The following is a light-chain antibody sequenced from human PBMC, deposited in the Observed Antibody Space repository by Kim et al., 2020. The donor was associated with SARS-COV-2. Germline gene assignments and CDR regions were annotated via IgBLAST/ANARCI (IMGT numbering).Light chain of an antibody. CDR2: SND. CDR1: RSNIGSNV. V-gene: IGLV1-44*01. CDR3: AAWDDSLNGSV. Sequence: GQRVPITCSGRRSNIGSNVVNWYQQLPGTAPKLLIYSNDYRPSGVPDRFSGSKSGTSASLDISGLQSEDEADYYCAAWDDSLNGSVFGGGTQLTVL. J-gene: IGLJ3*02.